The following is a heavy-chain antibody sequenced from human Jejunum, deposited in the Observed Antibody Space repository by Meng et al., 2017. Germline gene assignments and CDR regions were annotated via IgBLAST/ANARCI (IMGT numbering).Heavy chain of an antibody. J-gene: IGHJ4*02. V-gene: IGHV6-1*01. Sequence: QLPHSLPVLSKPPPTLSLTSHTSGYRVSRPFVTCSWIRQSPSRGLEWLGRTYYRSKWDNDYAVSVKSRITISADTSKNHFSLQLNSVTTEDTAVYYGARVRGGVFENWGQGTLVTVSS. CDR1: GYRVSRPFVT. CDR2: TYYRSKWDN. CDR3: ARVRGGVFEN. D-gene: IGHD3-10*01.